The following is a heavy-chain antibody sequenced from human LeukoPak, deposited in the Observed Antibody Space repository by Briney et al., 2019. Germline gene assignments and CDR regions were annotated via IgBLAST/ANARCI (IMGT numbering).Heavy chain of an antibody. CDR3: ARGDSTVTPKYFQY. V-gene: IGHV4-59*01. CDR2: IYYSGST. D-gene: IGHD4-23*01. Sequence: SETLSLTCTVSGGSISSYYWSWIRQPPGKGLEWIGYIYYSGSTNYNPSLKSRVTISLDTSKNQFSLKLSSVTAADTAVYYCARGDSTVTPKYFQYWGQGTLVTVSS. J-gene: IGHJ1*01. CDR1: GGSISSYY.